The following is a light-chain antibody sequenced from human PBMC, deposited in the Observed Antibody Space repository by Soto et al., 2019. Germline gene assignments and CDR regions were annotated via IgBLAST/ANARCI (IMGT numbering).Light chain of an antibody. CDR2: GAS. CDR3: QQYGRPPRAT. V-gene: IGKV3-20*01. J-gene: IGKJ5*01. CDR1: QSVSSSY. Sequence: PGTLSLSPGERATLSCRASQSVSSSYLAWYQQKPGQAPRLLIYGASSRATGIPDRFSGSGSGTGFTLTISRLEPEDFGVYYCQQYGRPPRATFGQGTRLEIK.